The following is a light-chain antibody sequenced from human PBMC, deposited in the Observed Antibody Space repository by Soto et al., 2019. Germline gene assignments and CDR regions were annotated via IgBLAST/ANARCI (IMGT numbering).Light chain of an antibody. J-gene: IGKJ3*01. Sequence: IQLTQSPSSLSASVGDRVTITCRASQGISSYFAWYQQKPGKAPKLLIYAASTLQSGVPSRFSGIESGTDFTLTISSLQPEDFATYYCQQLNSDPRIFTFGPGNKVDIK. CDR1: QGISSY. CDR3: QQLNSDPRIFT. CDR2: AAS. V-gene: IGKV1-9*01.